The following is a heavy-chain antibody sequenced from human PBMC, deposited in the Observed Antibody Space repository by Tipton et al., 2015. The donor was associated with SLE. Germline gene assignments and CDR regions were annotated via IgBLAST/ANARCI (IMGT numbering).Heavy chain of an antibody. D-gene: IGHD5-24*01. CDR2: IWFDGSNP. CDR1: GFTSSRYG. V-gene: IGHV3-30*02. CDR3: VKDKGDGYPGPDDAFDI. J-gene: IGHJ3*02. Sequence: SLRLSCAASGFTSSRYGMHWVRQAPGRGLEWVAIIWFDGSNPEYADSVKGRFTISRDNSKNTLFLQMHSLRAEDTALYYCVKDKGDGYPGPDDAFDIWGQGTMVIISS.